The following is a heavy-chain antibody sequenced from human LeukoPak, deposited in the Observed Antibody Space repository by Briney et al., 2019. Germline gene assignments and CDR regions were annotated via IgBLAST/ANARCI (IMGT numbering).Heavy chain of an antibody. D-gene: IGHD3-22*01. J-gene: IGHJ4*02. CDR1: GFTFSSFA. V-gene: IGHV3-23*01. CDR3: TTDSFTYYYDSSGYGPLGPN. CDR2: ISGSGGST. Sequence: GGSLRLSCAASGFTFSSFAVSWVRQAPGKGLEWVSVISGSGGSTYYADSVKGRFTISRDNPNNTLYLQMSSLRAEDTAVYYCTTDSFTYYYDSSGYGPLGPNWGQGTLVTVSS.